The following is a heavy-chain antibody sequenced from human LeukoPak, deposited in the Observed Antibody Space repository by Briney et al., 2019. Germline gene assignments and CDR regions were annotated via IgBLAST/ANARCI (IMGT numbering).Heavy chain of an antibody. CDR3: ARDHDSSGWYNDYYYYYMDV. CDR1: GYTFTGYY. D-gene: IGHD6-19*01. CDR2: INPNSGGT. Sequence: ASVKVSCKASGYTFTGYYMHWVRQAPGQGLEWMGWINPNSGGTNYAQKFQGRVTMTRDTSISTAYMELSRLRSDDTAVYYCARDHDSSGWYNDYYYYYMDVWGKGTTVTVSS. V-gene: IGHV1-2*02. J-gene: IGHJ6*03.